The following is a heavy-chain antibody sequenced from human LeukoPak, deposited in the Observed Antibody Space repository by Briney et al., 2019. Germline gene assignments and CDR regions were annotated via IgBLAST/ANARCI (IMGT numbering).Heavy chain of an antibody. CDR1: GFTFSSYG. CDR2: ISYDGSNK. V-gene: IGHV3-30*03. D-gene: IGHD6-19*01. Sequence: GGSLRLSCAASGFTFSSYGMHWVRQAPGKGLEWVAVISYDGSNKYYADSVKGRFTISRDNSKNTLYLQMNSLRAEDTAVYYCAYSSSGWYVYWGQGTLVTVSS. CDR3: AYSSSGWYVY. J-gene: IGHJ4*02.